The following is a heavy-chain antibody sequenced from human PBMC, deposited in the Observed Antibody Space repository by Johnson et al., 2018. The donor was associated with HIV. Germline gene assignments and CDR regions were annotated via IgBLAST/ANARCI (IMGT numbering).Heavy chain of an antibody. D-gene: IGHD6-13*01. CDR1: GFTVSSNY. Sequence: VQLVESGGGLIQPGGSLRLSCAASGFTVSSNYMSWVHQAPGKGLEWVSVIYSGGSTYYADYVKGRFTISRDNSKNPLYLQMNSLRAEDTAVYYCARGLLAGNDAFDIWGQGTMVTVSS. CDR3: ARGLLAGNDAFDI. J-gene: IGHJ3*02. V-gene: IGHV3-53*01. CDR2: IYSGGST.